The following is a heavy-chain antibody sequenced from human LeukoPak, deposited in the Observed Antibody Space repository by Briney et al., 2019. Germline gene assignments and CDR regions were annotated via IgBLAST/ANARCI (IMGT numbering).Heavy chain of an antibody. V-gene: IGHV3-30-3*01. Sequence: GGSLRLSCAASGFTFSSYAMHWVRQAPGKGLEWVAVISYDGSNKYYADSVKGRFTISRDNSKNTLYLQMNSLRAEDTAVYYCARVPNYYDSSGYLGLFDYWGQGTLVTVSS. D-gene: IGHD3-22*01. CDR3: ARVPNYYDSSGYLGLFDY. CDR1: GFTFSSYA. J-gene: IGHJ4*02. CDR2: ISYDGSNK.